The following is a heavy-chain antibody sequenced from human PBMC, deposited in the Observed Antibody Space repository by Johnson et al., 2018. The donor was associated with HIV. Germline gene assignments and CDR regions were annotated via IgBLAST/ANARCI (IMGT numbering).Heavy chain of an antibody. D-gene: IGHD3-10*01. CDR3: AREFKWGAWFGDIKHDAFDI. CDR2: IKQDGSEK. Sequence: VQLVESGGGAVQPGRSLRLSSVVSGFTFSSYWMSWVRQAPGKGLEWVANIKQDGSEKYYVDSVKGRFTISRDNAKNSLYLQMNSLRAEDTAVYYCAREFKWGAWFGDIKHDAFDIWGQGTMVTVSS. CDR1: GFTFSSYW. J-gene: IGHJ3*02. V-gene: IGHV3-7*01.